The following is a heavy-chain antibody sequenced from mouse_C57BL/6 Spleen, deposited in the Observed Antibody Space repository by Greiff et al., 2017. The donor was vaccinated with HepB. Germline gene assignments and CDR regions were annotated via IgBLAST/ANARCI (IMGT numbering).Heavy chain of an antibody. V-gene: IGHV1-80*01. J-gene: IGHJ3*01. D-gene: IGHD3-2*02. CDR2: IYPGDGDT. CDR3: ARRGYPIPWFAY. CDR1: GYAFSSYW. Sequence: QVQLQQSGAELVKPGASVKISCKASGYAFSSYWMNWVKQRPGKGLEWIGQIYPGDGDTNYNGKFKGKATLTADKSSSTAYMQLSSLTSEDSAVYFCARRGYPIPWFAYWGQGTLVTVSA.